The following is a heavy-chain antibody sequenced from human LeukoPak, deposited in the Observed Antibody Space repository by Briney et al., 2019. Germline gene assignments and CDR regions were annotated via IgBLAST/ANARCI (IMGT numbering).Heavy chain of an antibody. Sequence: ASVKVSCKASGYTFTGYYMHWVRQAPGQGLEWMGWINPNSGGTNYAQKFQGRVTMTRDTSISTAYMELSRLRSDDTAVYYCARVRTYYYDSSGYNTFDYWGQGTLVTVSS. CDR3: ARVRTYYYDSSGYNTFDY. D-gene: IGHD3-22*01. CDR1: GYTFTGYY. CDR2: INPNSGGT. J-gene: IGHJ4*02. V-gene: IGHV1-2*02.